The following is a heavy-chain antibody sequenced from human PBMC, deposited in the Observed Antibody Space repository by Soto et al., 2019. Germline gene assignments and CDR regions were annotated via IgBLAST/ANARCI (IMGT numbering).Heavy chain of an antibody. CDR2: INGVTDNI. D-gene: IGHD6-13*01. J-gene: IGHJ4*02. V-gene: IGHV1-3*01. Sequence: ASVKVSCKASGYPFTTYTLHWVRQAPGQSLEWMGWINGVTDNIRLSQKFQGRVTMTRDTSATTVYMELSGLTSEDTAFYYCARGRLSAAGCLSTFEYWGQGYLVTVSS. CDR1: GYPFTTYT. CDR3: ARGRLSAAGCLSTFEY.